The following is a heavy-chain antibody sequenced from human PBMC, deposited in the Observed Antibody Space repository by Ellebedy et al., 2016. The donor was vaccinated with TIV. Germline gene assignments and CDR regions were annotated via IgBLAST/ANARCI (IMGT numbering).Heavy chain of an antibody. Sequence: SVKVSXKASGGTFSSYAISWVRQAPGQGLEWMGGIIPIFGTANYAQKFQGRVTITADKSTSTAYMELSSLRSEDTAVYYCARASWYYGSGVPADYYGMDVWGQGTTVTVSS. V-gene: IGHV1-69*06. CDR1: GGTFSSYA. J-gene: IGHJ6*02. CDR3: ARASWYYGSGVPADYYGMDV. D-gene: IGHD3-10*01. CDR2: IIPIFGTA.